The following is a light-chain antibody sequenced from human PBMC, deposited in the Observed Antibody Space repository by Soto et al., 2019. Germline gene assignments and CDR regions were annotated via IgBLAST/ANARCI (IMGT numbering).Light chain of an antibody. CDR1: QNIGTW. V-gene: IGKV1-5*03. J-gene: IGKJ1*01. CDR3: QKYNDYWRT. Sequence: DIPMTQSPSTLSASVGDRATITCRASQNIGTWLAWYQQKPGKAPSLLIYKASSLESAVPSRFSGSGSGTEFTLTISSLQPDDFATYYCQKYNDYWRTFGQGTKVEMK. CDR2: KAS.